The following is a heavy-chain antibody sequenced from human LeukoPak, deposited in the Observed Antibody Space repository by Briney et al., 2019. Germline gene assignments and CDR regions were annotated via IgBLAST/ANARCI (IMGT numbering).Heavy chain of an antibody. D-gene: IGHD5-24*01. V-gene: IGHV3-74*01. CDR2: ITNDGSST. J-gene: IGHJ4*02. CDR1: GLTFSSHW. Sequence: GGSLRLSCAASGLTFSSHWMHWVRQAPGKGLVWVSRITNDGSSTTYADSVKGRFTISRDNAKNTLYLQMNSLRAEDTAVYYCARDPEMAPFDYWGQGTLVTVSS. CDR3: ARDPEMAPFDY.